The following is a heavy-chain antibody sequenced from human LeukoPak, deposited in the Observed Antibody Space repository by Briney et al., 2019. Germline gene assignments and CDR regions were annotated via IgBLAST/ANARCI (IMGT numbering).Heavy chain of an antibody. J-gene: IGHJ4*02. D-gene: IGHD3-22*01. V-gene: IGHV3-20*04. CDR1: GFTFDDYA. Sequence: PGGSLRLSCAASGFTFDDYAMNWVRQAPGKGLEWVSGINWNGGSTYYRDSVKGRFTISRDNSKNTLYLQMNSLRAEDTAVYYCAKPPITMIVVVITTEFDYWGQGTLVTVSS. CDR2: INWNGGST. CDR3: AKPPITMIVVVITTEFDY.